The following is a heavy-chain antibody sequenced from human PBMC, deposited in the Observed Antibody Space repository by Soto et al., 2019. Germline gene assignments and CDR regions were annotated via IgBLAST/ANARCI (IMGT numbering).Heavy chain of an antibody. Sequence: SETLSLTCTVSGGSISSSSYYWGWIRQPPGKGLERIGSIYYSGSTYYNPSLKSRVTISVDTSKNQFSLKLSSVTAADTAVYYCARDEVGYNYDAFDIWGQGTMVTVSS. CDR1: GGSISSSSYY. D-gene: IGHD5-12*01. V-gene: IGHV4-39*07. CDR3: ARDEVGYNYDAFDI. CDR2: IYYSGST. J-gene: IGHJ3*02.